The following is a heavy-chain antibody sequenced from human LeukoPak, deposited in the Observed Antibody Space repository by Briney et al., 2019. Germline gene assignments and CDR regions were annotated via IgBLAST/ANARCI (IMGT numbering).Heavy chain of an antibody. D-gene: IGHD5-12*01. V-gene: IGHV1-2*02. CDR2: INPNSGGT. J-gene: IGHJ3*02. Sequence: ASVKVSCKASGYTFTGYYMHWVRQAPGQGLEWMGWINPNSGGTNYTQKFQGRVTMTRDTSISTAYMELSRLRTDDTAVYFCACPYSGYDYAAFDIWGQGTKVTVSS. CDR3: ACPYSGYDYAAFDI. CDR1: GYTFTGYY.